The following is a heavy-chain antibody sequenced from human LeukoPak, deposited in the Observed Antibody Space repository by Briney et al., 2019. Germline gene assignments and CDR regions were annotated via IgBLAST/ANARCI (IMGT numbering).Heavy chain of an antibody. J-gene: IGHJ3*02. CDR1: GFTFSSYS. V-gene: IGHV3-21*01. Sequence: GGSLRLSCAASGFTFSSYSMNWVRQAPGKGLEWVSSISSSNSYMYYADSVRGRFTISRDNAKNSLYLQMNSLRAEDTAVYYCARDYFAVANNGDGFDIWGQGTMVTISS. CDR3: ARDYFAVANNGDGFDI. D-gene: IGHD6-19*01. CDR2: ISSSNSYM.